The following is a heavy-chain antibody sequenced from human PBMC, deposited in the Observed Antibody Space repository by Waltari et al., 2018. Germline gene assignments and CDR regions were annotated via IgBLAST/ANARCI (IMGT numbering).Heavy chain of an antibody. D-gene: IGHD6-19*01. V-gene: IGHV4-38-2*01. CDR2: IYHSGST. CDR1: GYSISSGYY. J-gene: IGHJ4*02. Sequence: QVQLQESGPGLVTPSETLSLTCAVSGYSISSGYYWGWIRQPPGKGLEWIGSIYHSGSTYYNPSLKSRVTISVDTSKNQFSLKLSSVTAADTAVYYCARVHIEGDIAVAGFDYWGQGTLVTVSS. CDR3: ARVHIEGDIAVAGFDY.